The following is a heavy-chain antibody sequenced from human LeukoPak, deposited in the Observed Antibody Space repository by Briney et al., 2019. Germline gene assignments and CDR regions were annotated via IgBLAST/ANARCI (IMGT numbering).Heavy chain of an antibody. D-gene: IGHD3-16*01. Sequence: SETLSLTCTVSGGSISSYYWSWIRQPPGKGLEWIGYIYYSGSTNYNPSLKSRVTISVDTSKNQFSLKLSSVTAAGTAVYYCARVDSFGGDRDYFDYWGQGTLVTVSS. CDR1: GGSISSYY. J-gene: IGHJ4*02. CDR2: IYYSGST. CDR3: ARVDSFGGDRDYFDY. V-gene: IGHV4-59*01.